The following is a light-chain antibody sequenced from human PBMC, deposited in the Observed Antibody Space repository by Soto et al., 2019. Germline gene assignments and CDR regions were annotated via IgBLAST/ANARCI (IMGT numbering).Light chain of an antibody. CDR3: CSYEVRTTPFYV. CDR2: EGS. CDR1: SSDVGSYNL. Sequence: QSVLTQPASVSGSPGQSITISCTGTSSDVGSYNLVSWYQQHPGKAPKLMIYEGSKRPSGVSNRFSGSKSGNTASLTISGLRAEDEADYYCCSYEVRTTPFYVFGTGTKATAL. V-gene: IGLV2-23*01. J-gene: IGLJ1*01.